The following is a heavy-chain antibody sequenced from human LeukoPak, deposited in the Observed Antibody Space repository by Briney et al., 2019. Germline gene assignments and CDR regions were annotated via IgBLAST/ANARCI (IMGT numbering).Heavy chain of an antibody. J-gene: IGHJ5*02. CDR3: ARDNSVRDEAWWFSP. V-gene: IGHV1-46*01. CDR2: ISPSGGST. Sequence: GASVKLSCKAFGYTFTGYWMQWVRQAPGQGPELMGVISPSGGSTIYAQKFKGRVTLTRDMSTSTDYLELSSLRSEDTAVYYCARDNSVRDEAWWFSPWGQGTLVTVSS. CDR1: GYTFTGYW. D-gene: IGHD5-24*01.